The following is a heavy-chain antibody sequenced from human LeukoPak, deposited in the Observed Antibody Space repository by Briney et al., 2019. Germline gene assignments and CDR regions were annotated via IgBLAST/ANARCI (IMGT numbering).Heavy chain of an antibody. Sequence: ASVKVSCKASGGTFSSSSISWVRQAPGQGLEWMGGIIPIFGTANYAQKFQGRVTITADESTRTAYMKLSSLRSEDTAVYYCARAGYYDSSGLTADYWGQGTLVTVSS. CDR1: GGTFSSSS. CDR2: IIPIFGTA. V-gene: IGHV1-69*13. J-gene: IGHJ4*02. CDR3: ARAGYYDSSGLTADY. D-gene: IGHD3-22*01.